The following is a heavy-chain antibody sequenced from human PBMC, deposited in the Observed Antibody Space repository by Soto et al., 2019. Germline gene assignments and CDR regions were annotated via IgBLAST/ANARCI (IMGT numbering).Heavy chain of an antibody. D-gene: IGHD4-17*01. V-gene: IGHV3-21*01. CDR3: ARDLRRGYGDYGSAMDV. J-gene: IGHJ6*04. CDR2: ISSSSSYI. CDR1: GFTFSSYS. Sequence: EVQLVESGGGLVKPGGSLRLSCAASGFTFSSYSMNWVRQAPGKGLEWVSSISSSSSYIYYADSVKGRFTISRDNAKNSLYLQMNSLRAEDTAVYYCARDLRRGYGDYGSAMDVWGKGTTVTVSS.